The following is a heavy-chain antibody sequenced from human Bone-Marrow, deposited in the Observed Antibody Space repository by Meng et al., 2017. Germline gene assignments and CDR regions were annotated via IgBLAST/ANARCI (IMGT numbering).Heavy chain of an antibody. CDR3: ARVGLIAPAADYFDY. Sequence: SETLSLTCTVSGGSISSYYWSWIRQPPGKGLEWIGYIYYSGSTNYNPSLKSRVTISIDTSKNQFSLKLSSVTAADTAVYYCARVGLIAPAADYFDYWGQGTLVTVSS. J-gene: IGHJ4*02. CDR2: IYYSGST. D-gene: IGHD6-13*01. V-gene: IGHV4-59*01. CDR1: GGSISSYY.